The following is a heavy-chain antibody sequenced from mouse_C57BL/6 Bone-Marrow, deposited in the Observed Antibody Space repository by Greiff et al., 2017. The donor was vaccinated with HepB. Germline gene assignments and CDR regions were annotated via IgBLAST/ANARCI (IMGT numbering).Heavy chain of an antibody. V-gene: IGHV1-50*01. CDR3: ARRASLLSWFAY. Sequence: QVQLQQSGAEFVKPGASVKLSCKASGYTFTSYWMQWVKQRPGQGLEWIGEIDPSDSYINYNQKFKGKATLTVDTSSSTAYMQLSSLSSDDSAVYSCARRASLLSWFAYWGQGTLVTVSA. D-gene: IGHD3-1*01. CDR1: GYTFTSYW. J-gene: IGHJ3*01. CDR2: IDPSDSYI.